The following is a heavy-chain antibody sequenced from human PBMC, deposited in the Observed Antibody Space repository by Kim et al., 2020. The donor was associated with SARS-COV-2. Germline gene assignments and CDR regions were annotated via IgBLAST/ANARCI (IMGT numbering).Heavy chain of an antibody. J-gene: IGHJ6*02. V-gene: IGHV4-34*01. CDR3: ASGRLKGFGYYYYGMDV. D-gene: IGHD3-16*01. CDR1: GGSFSGYY. Sequence: SETLSLTCAVYGGSFSGYYWSWIRQPPGKGLEWIGEINHSGSTNYNPSLKSRVTISVDTSKNQFSLKLSSVTAADTAVHYCASGRLKGFGYYYYGMDVWGQGTTVTVSS. CDR2: INHSGST.